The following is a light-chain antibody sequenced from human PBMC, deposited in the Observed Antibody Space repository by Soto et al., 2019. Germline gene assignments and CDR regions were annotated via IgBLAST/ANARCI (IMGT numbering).Light chain of an antibody. CDR3: QQYGSSPLT. V-gene: IGKV3-20*01. J-gene: IGKJ4*01. CDR1: QSVSSSY. CDR2: GAS. Sequence: EIVLTQSPGTLSLSPGERATLSCRASQSVSSSYLAWYQQKPGQAPRLLIYGASSRATGIPDRFSGSGSGTDLPLTISRLEHEDFAVYYCQQYGSSPLTFGGGTKVEIK.